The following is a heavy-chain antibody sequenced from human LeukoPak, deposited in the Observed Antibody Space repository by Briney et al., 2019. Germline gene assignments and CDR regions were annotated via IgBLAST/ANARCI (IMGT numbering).Heavy chain of an antibody. D-gene: IGHD4-23*01. Sequence: GGSLRLSCAASGFTFSSYEMNWVRQAPGKGLEWVSYISSSGSNIYYADSVKGRFTISRDNAKNSLYLQMNSLRAEDTAVYYCARFDYGGNSGSFDYWGQGTLVTVSS. CDR1: GFTFSSYE. CDR2: ISSSGSNI. J-gene: IGHJ4*02. V-gene: IGHV3-48*03. CDR3: ARFDYGGNSGSFDY.